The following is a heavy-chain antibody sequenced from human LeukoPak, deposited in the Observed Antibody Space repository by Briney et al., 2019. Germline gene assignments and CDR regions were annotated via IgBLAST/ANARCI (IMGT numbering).Heavy chain of an antibody. CDR3: AKDGYSGSYPGYFADY. Sequence: GGSLRLSCAASGFTFDDYTMHWVRQAPGKGLDSPSLISWDGGSTYYADSVKGRFTISRDNSKNSLYLQMNSLRTEDTALYYCAKDGYSGSYPGYFADYWGQGTLVTVSS. J-gene: IGHJ4*02. CDR1: GFTFDDYT. CDR2: ISWDGGST. D-gene: IGHD1-26*01. V-gene: IGHV3-43*01.